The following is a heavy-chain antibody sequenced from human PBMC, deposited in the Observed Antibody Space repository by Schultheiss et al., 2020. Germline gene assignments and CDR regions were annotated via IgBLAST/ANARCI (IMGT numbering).Heavy chain of an antibody. Sequence: SETLSLTCRVSGGSVSSGSYYWSWVRQPPGKGLEWIGYIYYSGSTTYNPSLKSRVTISVDTSKNQFSLKLSSVTAADTAVYYCARILRYFDWLRTYYMDVWGKGTTVTVSS. CDR1: GGSVSSGSYY. CDR2: IYYSGST. D-gene: IGHD3-9*01. CDR3: ARILRYFDWLRTYYMDV. J-gene: IGHJ6*03. V-gene: IGHV4-61*01.